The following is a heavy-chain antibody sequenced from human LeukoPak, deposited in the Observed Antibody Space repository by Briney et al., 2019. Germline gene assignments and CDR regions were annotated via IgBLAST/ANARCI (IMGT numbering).Heavy chain of an antibody. Sequence: ASVKVSCKASGYTFTRYHMHWVRRAPGQGLERMGIINPSGGSTSYAQKFQGRVTMTRDTSTTTVYMELSSLRSEDTAVYYCARTPYFSSGWSFDYWGQGTLVTVSS. D-gene: IGHD6-19*01. CDR2: INPSGGST. V-gene: IGHV1-46*01. J-gene: IGHJ4*02. CDR3: ARTPYFSSGWSFDY. CDR1: GYTFTRYH.